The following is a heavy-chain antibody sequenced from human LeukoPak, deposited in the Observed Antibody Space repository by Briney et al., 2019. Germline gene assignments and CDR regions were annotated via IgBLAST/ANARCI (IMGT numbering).Heavy chain of an antibody. CDR1: GFTFGDFA. J-gene: IGHJ4*02. V-gene: IGHV3-23*01. CDR2: VSGSGSST. CDR3: AKDQGYYGSGTYVDY. Sequence: EGSLRPSGAASGFTFGDFAMTWVRQAPGKGLEWVSSVSGSGSSTYYADSVKGRLTISRDDSKNTLYLQMNTLRAEDTAIYFCAKDQGYYGSGTYVDYWGQGTLVIVSS. D-gene: IGHD3-10*01.